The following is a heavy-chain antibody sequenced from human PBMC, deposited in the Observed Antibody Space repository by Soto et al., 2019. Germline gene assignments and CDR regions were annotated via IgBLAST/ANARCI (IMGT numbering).Heavy chain of an antibody. CDR2: INHSGST. V-gene: IGHV4-34*01. CDR1: GGSFSGYY. CDR3: AREGWGSSSRRIPY. Sequence: QVQLQQWGAGLLKPSETLSLTCAVYGGSFSGYYWSWIRQPPGKGLEWIGEINHSGSTNYNPSLKRRVTISVDTSKSQFSLKLSSVTAADTAVYYCAREGWGSSSRRIPYWGQGTLVTVSS. D-gene: IGHD6-6*01. J-gene: IGHJ4*02.